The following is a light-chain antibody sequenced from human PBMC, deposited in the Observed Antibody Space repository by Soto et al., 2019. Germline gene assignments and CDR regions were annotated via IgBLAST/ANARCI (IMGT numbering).Light chain of an antibody. J-gene: IGKJ2*01. CDR2: DAS. V-gene: IGKV1-5*01. CDR3: QQYNSYLMYT. CDR1: QSISSW. Sequence: DIQMTQSPSTLSASVGDRVTITCRASQSISSWLAWYQQKPGKAPKLLIYDASSLESGVPSRFSGSGSGTEFTLTISSLQPDDFATYYCQQYNSYLMYTFGQGTQLEIK.